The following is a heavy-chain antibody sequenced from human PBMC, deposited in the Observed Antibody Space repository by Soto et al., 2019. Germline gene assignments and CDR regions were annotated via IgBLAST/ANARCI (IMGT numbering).Heavy chain of an antibody. CDR1: GDSINSGDYY. CDR3: ARGYYYHGMDV. Sequence: SETLSLTCTVSGDSINSGDYYWSWIRQPPGKGREWIGYIYDSGTTYQNPSLRRRVTMSVDRSKNQVSLKLRSVTVAATTVYYCARGYYYHGMDVWGRGTTFTVS. J-gene: IGHJ6*02. V-gene: IGHV4-30-4*01. CDR2: IYDSGTT.